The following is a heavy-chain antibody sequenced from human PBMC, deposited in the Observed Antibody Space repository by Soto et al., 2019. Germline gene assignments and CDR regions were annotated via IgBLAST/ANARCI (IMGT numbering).Heavy chain of an antibody. D-gene: IGHD3-22*01. Sequence: PSEXLSXXXXXCGXXIRRXXXXXXXXRQPPGKGLEWIATVHYSGSTYYTPSLKNRVTISADTSNNQFSLRLNSVTAADTAVYYCARQHYYDSSGYYTWNWGQGTLVTVS. CDR2: VHYSGST. J-gene: IGHJ4*02. V-gene: IGHV4-39*01. CDR3: ARQHYYDSSGYYTWN. CDR1: GXXIRRXXXX.